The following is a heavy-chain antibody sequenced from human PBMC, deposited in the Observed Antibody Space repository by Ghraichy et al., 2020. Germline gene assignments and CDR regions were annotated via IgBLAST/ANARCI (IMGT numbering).Heavy chain of an antibody. D-gene: IGHD1-7*01. V-gene: IGHV4-30-2*01. Sequence: SETLSLTCTVSGGAISSSAYSWTWVRQPPEKGLEWIAYVYYDGSTYYNPSLKSPVTISLDNSKNQFSLELTSVTAAVPAVYYCASALNYVGFDYWGQGTLVTVSS. CDR1: GGAISSSAYS. J-gene: IGHJ4*02. CDR2: VYYDGST. CDR3: ASALNYVGFDY.